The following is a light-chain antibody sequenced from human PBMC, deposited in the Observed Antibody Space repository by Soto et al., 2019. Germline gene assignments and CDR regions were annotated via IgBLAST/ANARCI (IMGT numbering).Light chain of an antibody. Sequence: NFMLTQPHSVSESPGKTVTISCTRSSGSIASNYVQWYQQRPGSAPTTVIYEDNQRPSGVPDRFSGSIDSSSNSASLTISGLKTEDEADYYCQSYDSSFNWVFGGGTKVTVL. CDR2: EDN. CDR3: QSYDSSFNWV. J-gene: IGLJ3*02. V-gene: IGLV6-57*03. CDR1: SGSIASNY.